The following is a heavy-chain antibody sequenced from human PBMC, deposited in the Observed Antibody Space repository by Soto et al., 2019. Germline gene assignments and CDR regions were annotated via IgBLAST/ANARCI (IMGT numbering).Heavy chain of an antibody. D-gene: IGHD3-10*01. CDR1: GGSISSYY. Sequence: PSETLSLTCTVSGGSISSYYWSWIRQPAGKGLEWIGRIYTSGSTNYNPSLKSRVTMSVDTSKNQFSLKLSSVTAADTAVYYCAREGLWFGEDIYYYYYYGMDVWGQGTTVTVS. V-gene: IGHV4-4*07. CDR2: IYTSGST. J-gene: IGHJ6*02. CDR3: AREGLWFGEDIYYYYYYGMDV.